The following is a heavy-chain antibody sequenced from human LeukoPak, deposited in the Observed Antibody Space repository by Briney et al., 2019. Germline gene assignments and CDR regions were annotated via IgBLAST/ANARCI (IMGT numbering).Heavy chain of an antibody. J-gene: IGHJ4*02. V-gene: IGHV1-18*01. CDR1: GYTFTSYG. D-gene: IGHD4-17*01. Sequence: ASVKVSCKASGYTFTSYGISWVRQAPGQGLEWMGWISAYNGNTNYAQKLQGRVTMTTDTSTSTAYMELRSLRSEDTAVYYCAREGGYYGDYAFDYWGQGTLVTVSS. CDR2: ISAYNGNT. CDR3: AREGGYYGDYAFDY.